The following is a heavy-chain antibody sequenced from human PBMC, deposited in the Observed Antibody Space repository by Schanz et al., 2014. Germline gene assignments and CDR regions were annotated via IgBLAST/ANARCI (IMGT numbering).Heavy chain of an antibody. J-gene: IGHJ1*01. CDR1: GFTFSSYA. D-gene: IGHD2-15*01. CDR3: AKESEIVVVVGTSMSGDFHH. V-gene: IGHV3-23*04. CDR2: ISSGGRNI. Sequence: EVQLVESGGGMVQPGGSLRLSCAASGFTFSSYAMSWVRQAPGKGLEWVSSISSGGRNISYADSLKGRFAISRDNTKDTLYLQMSGLTPEDTAVYFCAKESEIVVVVGTSMSGDFHHWGQGTLVTVSS.